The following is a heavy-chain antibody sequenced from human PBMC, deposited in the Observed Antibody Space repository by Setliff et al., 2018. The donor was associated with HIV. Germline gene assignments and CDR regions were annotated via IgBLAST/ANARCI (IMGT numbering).Heavy chain of an antibody. V-gene: IGHV3-9*01. Sequence: GGSLRLSCAASGFTFDDYAMHWVRQAPGKGLEWVSGISWNSGSIGYADSVKGRFAISRDNAKNSLYLQMNSLRAEDTALYYCAKEPRTMVRGVIIKGGAFDIWGQGTMVTVSS. CDR1: GFTFDDYA. CDR2: ISWNSGSI. J-gene: IGHJ3*02. D-gene: IGHD3-10*01. CDR3: AKEPRTMVRGVIIKGGAFDI.